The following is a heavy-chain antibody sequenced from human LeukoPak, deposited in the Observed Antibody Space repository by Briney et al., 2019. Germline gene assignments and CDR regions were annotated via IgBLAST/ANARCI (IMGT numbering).Heavy chain of an antibody. CDR1: GGSISSSNW. CDR3: ASQSPGQVYYYYMDV. J-gene: IGHJ6*03. D-gene: IGHD7-27*01. Sequence: PSETLSLTCAVSGGSISSSNWWSWVRQPPGKGLEWIGEIYHSGSTNYNPSLKSRVTISVDKSKNQFSLKLSSVTAADTAVYYCASQSPGQVYYYYMDVWGKGTTVTISS. V-gene: IGHV4-4*02. CDR2: IYHSGST.